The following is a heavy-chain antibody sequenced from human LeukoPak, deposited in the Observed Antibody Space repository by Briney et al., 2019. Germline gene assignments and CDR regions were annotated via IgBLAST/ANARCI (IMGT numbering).Heavy chain of an antibody. D-gene: IGHD6-6*01. J-gene: IGHJ6*02. CDR3: AKDVEYSSSPYYYGMDV. CDR1: GFTFDDYA. V-gene: IGHV3-43*02. CDR2: ISGDGGST. Sequence: PGGSLRLSCAASGFTFDDYAMHWVRQAPGKGLDWVSLISGDGGSTYYADSVKGRFTISRDNSKNSLYLQMNSLRTEDTALYYCAKDVEYSSSPYYYGMDVWGQGTTVTISS.